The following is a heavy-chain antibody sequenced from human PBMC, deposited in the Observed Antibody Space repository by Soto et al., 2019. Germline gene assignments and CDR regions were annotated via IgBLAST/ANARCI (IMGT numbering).Heavy chain of an antibody. V-gene: IGHV3-48*01. J-gene: IGHJ5*02. Sequence: PGGSLRLSCAASGFTFSSYIMNWVRQAPGKGLEWVSYISSSSSTIYYADSVKGRFTISRDNAKNSLYLQMNSLRVEDTAVYYCARHPERIAQIGWFDPWGQGTLVTVSS. CDR2: ISSSSSTI. CDR1: GFTFSSYI. D-gene: IGHD6-13*01. CDR3: ARHPERIAQIGWFDP.